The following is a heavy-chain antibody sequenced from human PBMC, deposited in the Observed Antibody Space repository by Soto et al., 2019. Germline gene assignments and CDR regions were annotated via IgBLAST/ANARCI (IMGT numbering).Heavy chain of an antibody. Sequence: SVKVSCKASGGTFSSYTISWVRQAPGQGLEWMGRIIPNHGIANYAQKLQGRVTITTDTSTSTAYMELSSLRSDDTAVYYCVREDFWSGYYYFYYWGQGTLVTVSS. CDR2: IIPNHGIA. V-gene: IGHV1-69*04. D-gene: IGHD3-3*01. CDR3: VREDFWSGYYYFYY. J-gene: IGHJ4*02. CDR1: GGTFSSYT.